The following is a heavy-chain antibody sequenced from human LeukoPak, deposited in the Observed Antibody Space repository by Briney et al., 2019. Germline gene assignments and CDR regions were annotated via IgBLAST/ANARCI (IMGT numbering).Heavy chain of an antibody. CDR3: ARAPMGTAALY. CDR2: MNPVTGNA. D-gene: IGHD2-2*01. CDR1: GYTFSNFD. Sequence: GASVKVSCEASGYTFSNFDINWVRQAPGQGPEWMGWMNPVTGNAGSAQKFQGRVTLTRDMSISTAYMELSSLTFDDTAFYYCARAPMGTAALYWGQGTLITVSS. V-gene: IGHV1-8*01. J-gene: IGHJ4*02.